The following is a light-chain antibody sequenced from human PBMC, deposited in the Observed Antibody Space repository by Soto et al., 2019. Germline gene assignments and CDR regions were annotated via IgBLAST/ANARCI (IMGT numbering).Light chain of an antibody. J-gene: IGKJ1*01. Sequence: EIVLTQSPGTLSLSPGERATLSCRASQSVSSSYLAWYQQKRGQAPRLLIYGASTRATGIPARFSGSGSGTEFTLTISSLQSEDFAVYYCQQYGSSGTFGQGTKVDI. CDR2: GAS. CDR3: QQYGSSGT. CDR1: QSVSSSY. V-gene: IGKV3-20*01.